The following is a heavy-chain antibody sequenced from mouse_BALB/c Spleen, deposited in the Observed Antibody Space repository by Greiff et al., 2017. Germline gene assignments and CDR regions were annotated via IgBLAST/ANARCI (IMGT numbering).Heavy chain of an antibody. V-gene: IGHV14-3*02. D-gene: IGHD2-2*01. Sequence: VQLQQSGAELVKPGASVKLSCTASGFNIKDTYMHWVKQRPEQGLEWIGRIDPANGNTKYDPKFQGKATITADTSSNTAYLQLSSLTSEDTAVYYCARGLRRGDYYAMDYWGQGTSVTVSS. CDR1: GFNIKDTY. CDR3: ARGLRRGDYYAMDY. CDR2: IDPANGNT. J-gene: IGHJ4*01.